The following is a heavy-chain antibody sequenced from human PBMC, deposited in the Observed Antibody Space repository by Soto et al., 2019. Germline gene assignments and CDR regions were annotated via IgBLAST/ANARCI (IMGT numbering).Heavy chain of an antibody. Sequence: QVQLVESGGGVVQPGRSLRLSCVASGFTFSSYAMHWVRQAPGKGLEWVAVISFDGSKKYYADSVKGRFAISRDNSKETLQVQVNSLRDEDTAVYYCVRSSGWSRDFDYWGQGTLVTVSS. V-gene: IGHV3-30*09. CDR2: ISFDGSKK. CDR1: GFTFSSYA. J-gene: IGHJ4*02. CDR3: VRSSGWSRDFDY. D-gene: IGHD6-19*01.